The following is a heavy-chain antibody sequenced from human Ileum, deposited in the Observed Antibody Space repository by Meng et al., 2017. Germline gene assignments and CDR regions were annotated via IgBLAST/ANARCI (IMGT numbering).Heavy chain of an antibody. J-gene: IGHJ2*01. V-gene: IGHV4-34*01. CDR1: GGSFSAYY. Sequence: VHVQQWGPGLLRPSGTLSLPCGVYGGSFSAYYWTWIRQPPGKGLEWIGEINHSATTYYSPSLMGRVSVSVDTSKNQFSLKLTSVTAADMAVYYCARSERSVYWYFDLWGRGTLVTVSS. CDR3: ARSERSVYWYFDL. D-gene: IGHD1-26*01. CDR2: INHSATT.